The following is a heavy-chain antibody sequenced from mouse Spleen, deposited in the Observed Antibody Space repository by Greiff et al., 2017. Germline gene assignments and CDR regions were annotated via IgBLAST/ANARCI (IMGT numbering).Heavy chain of an antibody. CDR2: ISSGGSYT. J-gene: IGHJ3*01. Sequence: EVQLVESGGDLVKPGGSLKLSCAASGFTFSSYGMSWVRQTPDKRLEWVATISSGGSYTYYPDSVKGRFTISRDNAKNTLYLQMSSLKSEDTAMYYCARQGGNSWFAYWGQGTLVTVSA. CDR3: ARQGGNSWFAY. D-gene: IGHD2-1*01. V-gene: IGHV5-6*01. CDR1: GFTFSSYG.